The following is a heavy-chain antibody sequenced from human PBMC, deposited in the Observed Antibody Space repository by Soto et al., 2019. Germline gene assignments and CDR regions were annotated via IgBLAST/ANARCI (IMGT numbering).Heavy chain of an antibody. CDR3: ASGMVYANYYYYYMDV. CDR2: IYYSGST. D-gene: IGHD2-8*01. V-gene: IGHV4-59*08. Sequence: SETLSLTFTVSGGSISSYYWSWIRQPPGKGLEWIGYIYYSGSTNYNPSLKSRVTISVDTSKNQFSLKLSSVTAADTAVYYCASGMVYANYYYYYMDVWGKGTTVTVSS. CDR1: GGSISSYY. J-gene: IGHJ6*03.